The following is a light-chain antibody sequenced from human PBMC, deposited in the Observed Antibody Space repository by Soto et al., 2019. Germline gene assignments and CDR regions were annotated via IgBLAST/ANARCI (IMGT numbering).Light chain of an antibody. Sequence: EIVMTQSPVTLSVSPGEGATLSCRASQSISSSLAWYQQKPGQPPKLLIFGASTRATGIPARFSGSGSGTEFTLTIPRLQSEESAIYYLQPYGTLPPNLLTFGGRTQGEI. CDR1: QSISSS. CDR2: GAS. V-gene: IGKV3-15*01. J-gene: IGKJ4*01. CDR3: QPYGTLPPNLLT.